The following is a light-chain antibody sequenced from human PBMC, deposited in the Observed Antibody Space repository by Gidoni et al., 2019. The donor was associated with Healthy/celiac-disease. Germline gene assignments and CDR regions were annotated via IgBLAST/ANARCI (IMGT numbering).Light chain of an antibody. CDR3: QQYGSSRIT. Sequence: EIVLTQSPGTLSLSPGERATHSCRASQSVSSSYLAWYQPKPGQAPRLLIYGASSRATGIPDRFSGSGSGTDFTLTISRLEPEDFAVYYCQQYGSSRITFGQXTRLEIK. CDR1: QSVSSSY. V-gene: IGKV3-20*01. J-gene: IGKJ5*01. CDR2: GAS.